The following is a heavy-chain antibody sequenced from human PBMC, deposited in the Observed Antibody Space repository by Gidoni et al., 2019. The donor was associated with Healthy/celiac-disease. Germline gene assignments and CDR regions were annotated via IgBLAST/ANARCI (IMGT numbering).Heavy chain of an antibody. D-gene: IGHD2-8*02. CDR1: GFTFSSYA. J-gene: IGHJ3*02. V-gene: IGHV3-23*01. CDR2: ISGSGGST. Sequence: EVQLLESGGGLVQPGGSLRLSCAASGFTFSSYAMSWVRQAPGKGLEWVSAISGSGGSTYYADSVKGRFTISRDNSKNTLYLQMNSLRAEDTAVYYCARRRVAGGAFDIWGQGTMVTVSS. CDR3: ARRRVAGGAFDI.